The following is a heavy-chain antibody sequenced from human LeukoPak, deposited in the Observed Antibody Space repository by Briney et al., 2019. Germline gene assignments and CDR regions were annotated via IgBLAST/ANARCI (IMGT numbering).Heavy chain of an antibody. V-gene: IGHV4-34*01. CDR2: INHSGST. CDR3: ARSTMVQVYYYYYYMDV. J-gene: IGHJ6*03. Sequence: SETLSLTCAVYGGSFSGYYWSWIRQPPGKGLEWIGEINHSGSTNYNPSLKSRVTISVDTSKNQFSLKLSSVTAADTAVYYCARSTMVQVYYYYYYMDVWGKGPTVTVSS. CDR1: GGSFSGYY. D-gene: IGHD3-10*01.